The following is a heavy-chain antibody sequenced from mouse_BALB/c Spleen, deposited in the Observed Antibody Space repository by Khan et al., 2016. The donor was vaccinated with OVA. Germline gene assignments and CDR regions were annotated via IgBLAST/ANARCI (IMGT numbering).Heavy chain of an antibody. J-gene: IGHJ3*01. CDR3: ARGSCHYRFAY. Sequence: QVQLKESGAELVRPGVSVKISCKGSGYTFTDFAMHWVKQSHAKSLEWIGVISTYYGDTNYNQNFKGKATMTVDKSSSTAYMELARLTSEDSAIYSCARGSCHYRFAYWGQGTLVTVSA. CDR1: GYTFTDFA. D-gene: IGHD1-1*01. V-gene: IGHV1S137*01. CDR2: ISTYYGDT.